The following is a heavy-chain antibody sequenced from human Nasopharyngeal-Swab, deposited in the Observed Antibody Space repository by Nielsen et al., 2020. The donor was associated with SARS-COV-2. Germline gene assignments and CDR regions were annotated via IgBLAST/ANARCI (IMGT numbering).Heavy chain of an antibody. Sequence: WVRQAPGQGLEWMGWINPNSGGTNYAQKFQGRVTMTRDTSISTAYMELSRLRPDDTAVYYCARVGIAAAGGYYYYGMDVWGQGTTVTVSS. D-gene: IGHD6-13*01. CDR3: ARVGIAAAGGYYYYGMDV. J-gene: IGHJ6*02. V-gene: IGHV1-2*02. CDR2: INPNSGGT.